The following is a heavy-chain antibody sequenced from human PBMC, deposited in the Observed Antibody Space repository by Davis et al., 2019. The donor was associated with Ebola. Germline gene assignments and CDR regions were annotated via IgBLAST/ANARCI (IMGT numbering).Heavy chain of an antibody. CDR3: ARSPYYYGSGSYYYYYYMDG. CDR1: GGSISSYY. Sequence: PSETLSLTCTVSGGSISSYYWSWIRQPPGKGLEWIGYIYYSGSTNYNPSLKSRVTISVDTSKNQFSLKLSSVTAADTAVYYCARSPYYYGSGSYYYYYYMDGWGKGTTVTVSS. CDR2: IYYSGST. D-gene: IGHD3-10*01. V-gene: IGHV4-59*08. J-gene: IGHJ6*03.